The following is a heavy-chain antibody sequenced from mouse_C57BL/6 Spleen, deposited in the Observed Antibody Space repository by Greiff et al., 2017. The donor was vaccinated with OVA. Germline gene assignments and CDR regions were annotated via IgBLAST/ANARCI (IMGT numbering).Heavy chain of an antibody. CDR2: IRLKSDNYAT. Sequence: EVKLMESGGGLVQPGGSMKLSCVASGFTFSNYWMNWVRQSPEKGLEWVAQIRLKSDNYATHYAESVKGRFTISRDDSKSSVYLQMINLRAEDTGIYYCTVRGAQAFAYWGQGTLVTVSA. CDR1: GFTFSNYW. D-gene: IGHD3-2*02. J-gene: IGHJ3*01. V-gene: IGHV6-3*01. CDR3: TVRGAQAFAY.